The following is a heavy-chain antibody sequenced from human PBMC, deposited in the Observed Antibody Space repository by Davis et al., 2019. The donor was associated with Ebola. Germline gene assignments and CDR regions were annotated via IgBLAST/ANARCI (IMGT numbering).Heavy chain of an antibody. V-gene: IGHV3-73*01. J-gene: IGHJ4*02. CDR1: GFTFSGSA. Sequence: GESLKISCAASGFTFSGSAMHWVRQASGKGLEWVGRIRSKANSYATAYAASVKGRFTISRDDSKNTEYLQMNSLKTEDTAVYYCTSFIQDDDYWGQGTLVTVSS. D-gene: IGHD5-18*01. CDR3: TSFIQDDDY. CDR2: IRSKANSYAT.